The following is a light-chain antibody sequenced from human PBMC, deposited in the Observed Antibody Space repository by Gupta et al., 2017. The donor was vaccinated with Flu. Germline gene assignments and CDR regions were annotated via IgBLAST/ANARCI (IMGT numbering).Light chain of an antibody. J-gene: IGKJ1*01. V-gene: IGKV3-20*01. CDR2: GSS. CDR1: QTVSSSY. Sequence: EIVLTQSPGTLSLSPGDRATLSCRASQTVSSSYLVWYQQKPSQAPRLLISGSSSTATGPPGRFSGSGSAAEFTLTSSMLAPEDFVVYCIQELDSSRQAFGPGTRVEIK. CDR3: QELDSSRQA.